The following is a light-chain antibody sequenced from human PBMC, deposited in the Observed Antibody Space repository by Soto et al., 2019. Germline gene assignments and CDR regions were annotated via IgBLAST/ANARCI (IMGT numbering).Light chain of an antibody. CDR3: SSYTTTSTLGV. V-gene: IGLV2-14*03. Sequence: QSVLTQPASVSGSPGQSITISCTGTSSDVGGYNYVSWYQQHPGKAPKLMIYDVSNRPSGVSNRFSGSKSGNTASRTISGLQNEDEADYYCSSYTTTSTLGVFGGGTKVTVL. CDR2: DVS. CDR1: SSDVGGYNY. J-gene: IGLJ2*01.